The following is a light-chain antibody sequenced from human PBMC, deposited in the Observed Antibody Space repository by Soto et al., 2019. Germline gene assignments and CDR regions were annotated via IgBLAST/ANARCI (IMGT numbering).Light chain of an antibody. CDR3: QQYNNWPET. V-gene: IGKV3-15*01. CDR2: GAS. Sequence: EIVMTQSPATLSVSPGERAPLSCRASQSVGSNLAWYQQKPGQAPRLLIYGASTRVTGIPARFSGSGSGTEFTLTISSLQSEDFAVYYCQQYNNWPETFGQGTKVDIK. J-gene: IGKJ1*01. CDR1: QSVGSN.